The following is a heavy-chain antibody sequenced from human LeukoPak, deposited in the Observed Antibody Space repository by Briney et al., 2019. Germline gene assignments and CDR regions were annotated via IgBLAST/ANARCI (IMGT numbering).Heavy chain of an antibody. J-gene: IGHJ4*02. CDR2: ISSSRTI. CDR1: GFIFSTYS. V-gene: IGHV3-69-1*01. D-gene: IGHD5-12*01. Sequence: GGSLKLSCGASGFIFSTYSMNWVRQAPGKGLEWVASISSSRTIYYADSVKGRFTISRDNAKNSLYLQMNSLRAEDTAVYYCARSSGGTYFDYWGQGTLVTVSS. CDR3: ARSSGGTYFDY.